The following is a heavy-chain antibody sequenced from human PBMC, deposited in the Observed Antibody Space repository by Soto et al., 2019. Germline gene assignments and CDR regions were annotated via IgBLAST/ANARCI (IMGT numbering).Heavy chain of an antibody. Sequence: QVQLQELGPGLVKPSQTLSLTCTVSGGSITSDYSCWSWIRQPPGEGLEWIGHIFDSGTTYTNPSLRSPVAISLDTAKTHFSLTLSSVTAADTAVYYCARGPSGDKVHYWGQGALVTVSS. CDR1: GGSITSDYSC. CDR3: ARGPSGDKVHY. CDR2: IFDSGTT. V-gene: IGHV4-30-4*01. D-gene: IGHD7-27*01. J-gene: IGHJ4*02.